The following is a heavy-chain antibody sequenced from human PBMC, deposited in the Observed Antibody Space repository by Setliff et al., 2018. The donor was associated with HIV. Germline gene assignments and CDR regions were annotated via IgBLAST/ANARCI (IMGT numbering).Heavy chain of an antibody. CDR3: AKADRGYGRNWFDP. CDR1: GGTFSSYA. Sequence: ASVKVSCKASGGTFSSYAISWVRQAPGQRLEWMGWINAGNGNTGYSQKFQGRVTMTRNTSISTAYMELSSLRSEDTAVYYCAKADRGYGRNWFDPWGQGTLVTVSS. J-gene: IGHJ5*02. CDR2: INAGNGNT. V-gene: IGHV1-8*02. D-gene: IGHD4-17*01.